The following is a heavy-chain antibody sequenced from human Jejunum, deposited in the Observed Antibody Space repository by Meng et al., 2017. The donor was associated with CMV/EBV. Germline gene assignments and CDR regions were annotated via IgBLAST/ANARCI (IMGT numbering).Heavy chain of an antibody. V-gene: IGHV4-39*07. Sequence: GASISTRDYYWGWLRQSPVKRLEWIGSIYSSGNTYHNPSFKSRVTISVDTSKNQFSLRLTSVTAAGTAVYYCARDMGQQLVPVSFDYWGQGTLVTVSS. CDR3: ARDMGQQLVPVSFDY. D-gene: IGHD6-13*01. J-gene: IGHJ4*02. CDR2: IYSSGNT. CDR1: GASISTRDYY.